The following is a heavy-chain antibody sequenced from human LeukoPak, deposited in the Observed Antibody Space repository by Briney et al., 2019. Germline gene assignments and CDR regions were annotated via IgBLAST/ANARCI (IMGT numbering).Heavy chain of an antibody. Sequence: PGGSLRLSCAASGFTFSSYAMSWVRQAPGKGLEWVSAISGSGGSTYYADSVKGRFTISRDNSKNTLYLQMNRLRAEDTAVYYCAKDPTYRNVVATYFDYWGQGTLVTVSS. CDR3: AKDPTYRNVVATYFDY. D-gene: IGHD2-21*02. V-gene: IGHV3-23*01. CDR2: ISGSGGST. CDR1: GFTFSSYA. J-gene: IGHJ4*02.